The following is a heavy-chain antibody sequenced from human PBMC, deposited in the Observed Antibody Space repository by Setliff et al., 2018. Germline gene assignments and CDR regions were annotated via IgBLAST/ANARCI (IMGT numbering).Heavy chain of an antibody. CDR3: ASGVPNYDFWSGYYTGSYWFDP. V-gene: IGHV4-61*01. CDR2: IYYSGST. J-gene: IGHJ5*02. Sequence: LSLTCTVSGGSISSSSYYWSWIRQHPGKGLEWIGYIYYSGSTNYNPSLKSRVTISVDTSKNQFSLKLSSVTAADTAVYYCASGVPNYDFWSGYYTGSYWFDPWGQGTLVTVSS. CDR1: GGSISSSSYY. D-gene: IGHD3-3*01.